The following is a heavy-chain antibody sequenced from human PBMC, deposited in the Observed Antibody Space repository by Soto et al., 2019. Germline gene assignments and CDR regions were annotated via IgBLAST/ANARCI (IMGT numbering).Heavy chain of an antibody. CDR3: ASALYCSGGSCSFDP. V-gene: IGHV4-61*01. CDR2: IYYTGST. D-gene: IGHD2-15*01. Sequence: PSETLSLTCTVSGGSVGSGNYYWSWIRQPPGKGLEWIGFIYYTGSTSYNPSLKSRVTISIDTSKNQFSLKLTSVTAADTAVYYCASALYCSGGSCSFDPWGQGTLVTVSS. CDR1: GGSVGSGNYY. J-gene: IGHJ5*01.